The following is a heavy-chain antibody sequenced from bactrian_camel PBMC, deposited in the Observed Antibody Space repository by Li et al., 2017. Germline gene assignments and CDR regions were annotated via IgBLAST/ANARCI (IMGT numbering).Heavy chain of an antibody. V-gene: IGHV3S53*01. D-gene: IGHD3*01. CDR2: IDSDDTT. Sequence: HVQLVESGGASVQSGGSLKLSCKVSRYISGSYCMGWFRQAPGKEREGVAAIDSDDTTNYADSVKGRFTLSRDSATNILYLQMDSLKSDDTALYYCSSGGFTYWGQRTQVTVS. J-gene: IGHJ4*01. CDR3: SSGGFTY. CDR1: RYISGSYC.